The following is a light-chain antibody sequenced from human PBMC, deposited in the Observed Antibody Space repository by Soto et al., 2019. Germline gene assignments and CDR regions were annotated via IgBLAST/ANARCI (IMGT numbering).Light chain of an antibody. CDR3: SSYAGSYSFV. J-gene: IGLJ1*01. CDR2: DVS. CDR1: SSDVGGYNY. Sequence: QSALTQPRSVSGSPGQSVTISCTGSSSDVGGYNYVSWYRQHPGKAPELMIFDVSKRPSGVPDRFSGSKYGIMASLTISGLQPEDEADYYCSSYAGSYSFVFGTGTKLTVL. V-gene: IGLV2-11*01.